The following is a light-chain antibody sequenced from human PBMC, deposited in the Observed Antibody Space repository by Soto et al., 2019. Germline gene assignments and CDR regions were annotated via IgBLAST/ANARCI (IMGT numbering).Light chain of an antibody. CDR1: SSDVGGYNY. CDR2: DVS. J-gene: IGLJ1*01. CDR3: NSYTTSNTRQIV. Sequence: QSVLTQPASVSGSPGQSITISCTGTSSDVGGYNYVSWYQQHPGKAPKFMIYDVSNRPSGVSTRFSGSKSGNTASLTISGLQAEDEADYYSNSYTTSNTRQIVFGTGTKVTDL. V-gene: IGLV2-14*01.